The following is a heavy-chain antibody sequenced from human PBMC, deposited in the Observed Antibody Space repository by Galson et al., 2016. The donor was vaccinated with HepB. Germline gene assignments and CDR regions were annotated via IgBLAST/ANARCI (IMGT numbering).Heavy chain of an antibody. V-gene: IGHV1-24*01. Sequence: SVKVSCKVSGYTLSEISVHWVRQAPGKGFEWIGGFDPEDGRTISARNLQGSVSVTEDTSTDTVYLELSRLRSEDTAIYYCSTVFCRGGSCYLLDLFDYWGQGTLVTVSS. CDR3: STVFCRGGSCYLLDLFDY. CDR2: FDPEDGRT. D-gene: IGHD3-22*01. CDR1: GYTLSEIS. J-gene: IGHJ4*02.